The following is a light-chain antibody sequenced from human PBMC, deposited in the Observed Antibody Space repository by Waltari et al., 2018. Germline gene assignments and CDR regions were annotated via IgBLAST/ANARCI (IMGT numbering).Light chain of an antibody. J-gene: IGKJ1*01. V-gene: IGKV1-5*03. CDR1: QSISSW. CDR3: QQYDTYSRT. CDR2: KAS. Sequence: DIQMTQSPSTLSAYVGDRVTITCRASQSISSWLAWYQQKPGKVPDLLIYKASNLESGVPSRFSGVGSGTEFNLTISSLQPDDIATYYCQQYDTYSRTFGQGTKVEIK.